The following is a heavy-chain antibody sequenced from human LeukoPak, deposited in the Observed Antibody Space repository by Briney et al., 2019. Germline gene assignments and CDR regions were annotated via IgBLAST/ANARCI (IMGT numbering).Heavy chain of an antibody. CDR1: GGTFSSYA. V-gene: IGHV1-69*04. J-gene: IGHJ6*02. CDR3: ARDPYSSGWYGFDYYYGMDV. CDR2: IIPILGIA. Sequence: ASVKVSCKASGGTFSSYAISWVRQAPGQGLEWMGRIIPILGIANYAQKFQGRVTITADKSTSTAYMELSSLRSEDMAVYYCARDPYSSGWYGFDYYYGMDVWGQGTTVTVSS. D-gene: IGHD6-19*01.